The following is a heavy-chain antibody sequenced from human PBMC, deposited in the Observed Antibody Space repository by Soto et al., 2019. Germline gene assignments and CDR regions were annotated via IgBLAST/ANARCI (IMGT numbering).Heavy chain of an antibody. V-gene: IGHV3-30*03. Sequence: QAQLVESGGGVVQPGRSLRRSCAASGFTFSSYGMHWVRQAPGTGLEWVAVISYAGGRQHYADSVKGRFTISRDNSKYMVLLQMNSLRAEDTAVYYCVSVRGYGHASVPYSRGQGTLVSVSS. D-gene: IGHD3-10*01. CDR3: VSVRGYGHASVPYS. J-gene: IGHJ5*01. CDR2: ISYAGGRQ. CDR1: GFTFSSYG.